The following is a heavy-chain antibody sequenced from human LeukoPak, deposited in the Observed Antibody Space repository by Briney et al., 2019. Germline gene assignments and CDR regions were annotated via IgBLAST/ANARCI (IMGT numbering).Heavy chain of an antibody. Sequence: GGSLRLSCAASGFSFSTYSMNWVRQAPGKGLEWVSYIVGSSSTIYYADSVKGRFTISRDNAKNSLYLQMDSLRAEDAAVYYCATDSPETAAFDYWGQGTLVTVSS. D-gene: IGHD1-1*01. CDR1: GFSFSTYS. V-gene: IGHV3-48*04. CDR2: IVGSSSTI. CDR3: ATDSPETAAFDY. J-gene: IGHJ4*02.